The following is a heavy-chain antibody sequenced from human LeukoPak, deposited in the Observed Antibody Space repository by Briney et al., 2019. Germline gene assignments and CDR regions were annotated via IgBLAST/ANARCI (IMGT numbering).Heavy chain of an antibody. J-gene: IGHJ4*02. CDR1: GYTLTGYY. CDR3: VRDVDGVALDY. CDR2: INPNSGGT. V-gene: IGHV1-2*02. Sequence: ASVKVSCKASGYTLTGYYMHWVRQAPGQGLEWMGWINPNSGGTNYAQKFQGRVTMTRDTSISTAYMELSRLRSDDTAVYYCVRDVDGVALDYWGQGTLVTVSS. D-gene: IGHD3-3*01.